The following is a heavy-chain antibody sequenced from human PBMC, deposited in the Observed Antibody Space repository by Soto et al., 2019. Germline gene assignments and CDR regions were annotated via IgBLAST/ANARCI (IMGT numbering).Heavy chain of an antibody. CDR3: ARGGKEQFTHYFIDY. CDR2: SRNRAKSYTT. D-gene: IGHD3-10*01. CDR1: GFTLSEYY. J-gene: IGHJ4*02. Sequence: GGSLRLSCVVSGFTLSEYYMDWVRQAPGKGLEWIGRSRNRAKSYTTEYAASVKGRFIISRDDSGNSLYLQMNSLETDDTAVYYCARGGKEQFTHYFIDYWGQGTLVTVSS. V-gene: IGHV3-72*01.